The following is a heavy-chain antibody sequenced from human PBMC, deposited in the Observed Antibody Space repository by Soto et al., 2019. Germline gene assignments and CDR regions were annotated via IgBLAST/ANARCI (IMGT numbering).Heavy chain of an antibody. V-gene: IGHV3-21*01. Sequence: GGSLRLSCAASGFTFSGYSMNWVRQAPGKGLEWVSSISSSSSYIYYADSVKGRFTISRDNAKNSLYLQMNSLRAEDTAVYYCARVLGDYDFWSGDPYYFDYWGQGTLVTVSS. J-gene: IGHJ4*02. CDR3: ARVLGDYDFWSGDPYYFDY. CDR2: ISSSSSYI. D-gene: IGHD3-3*01. CDR1: GFTFSGYS.